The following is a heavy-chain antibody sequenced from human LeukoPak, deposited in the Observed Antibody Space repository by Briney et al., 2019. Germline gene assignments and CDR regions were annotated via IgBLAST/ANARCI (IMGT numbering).Heavy chain of an antibody. J-gene: IGHJ4*02. CDR3: ARETSGWCFNH. CDR2: ISSSSSYI. V-gene: IGHV3-21*06. D-gene: IGHD6-19*01. Sequence: GGSLRLSCAASGFTFSSYSMNWVRQAPGKGLEWVSSISSSSSYIYYADSVKGRFTISRDNAENSVYLQMDSLRVEDTAVYYCARETSGWCFNHWGQGTLVTVSS. CDR1: GFTFSSYS.